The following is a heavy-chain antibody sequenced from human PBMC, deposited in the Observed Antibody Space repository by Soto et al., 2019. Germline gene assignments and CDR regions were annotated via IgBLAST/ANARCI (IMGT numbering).Heavy chain of an antibody. CDR2: IITILGIA. Sequence: QFQLVQSGAEVKKPGSSVKVSCKASGGTFSSYTISWVRQAPGQGLEWMGRIITILGIANYAQKYQGRVTITADKSTSTAYMELSRLIAADTAVYYCARRYSNSPAVDYRGQGTLVTVSS. J-gene: IGHJ4*02. CDR3: ARRYSNSPAVDY. D-gene: IGHD4-4*01. V-gene: IGHV1-69*02. CDR1: GGTFSSYT.